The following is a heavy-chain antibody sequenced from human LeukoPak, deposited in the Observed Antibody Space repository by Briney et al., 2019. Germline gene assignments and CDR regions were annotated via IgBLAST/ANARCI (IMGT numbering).Heavy chain of an antibody. V-gene: IGHV4-31*03. CDR2: IYYSGST. Sequence: SQTLSLTCTVSGGSINSGGYYWSWIRQHPGKGLEWIGYIYYSGSTYYNPSLKSRVTISVDTTKNQFSLKLSSVTAADTAVYYCARSQLDYASDYWGQGTLVTVSS. J-gene: IGHJ4*02. CDR1: GGSINSGGYY. D-gene: IGHD4-17*01. CDR3: ARSQLDYASDY.